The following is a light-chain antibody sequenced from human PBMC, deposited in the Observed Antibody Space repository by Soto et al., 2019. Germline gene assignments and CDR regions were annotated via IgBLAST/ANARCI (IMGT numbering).Light chain of an antibody. V-gene: IGKV3-11*01. CDR1: QSISNY. CDR3: QQYKNWPPIT. Sequence: EIVFTEYKATLSLSQVERSILSLSAIQSISNYLAWYQQKPGQAPRLLIYDASSRATGIPDRFSGSGSGTDFTLTISSLQSEDFAVYFCQQYKNWPPITFGQVTLLEVK. CDR2: DAS. J-gene: IGKJ5*01.